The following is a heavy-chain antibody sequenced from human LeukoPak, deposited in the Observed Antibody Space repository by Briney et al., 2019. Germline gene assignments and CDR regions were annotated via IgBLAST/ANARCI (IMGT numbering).Heavy chain of an antibody. CDR2: INSDGTTT. Sequence: GGSLRLSCAASGFSFSSSWMHWVRQAPGQGLVWVSRINSDGTTTHYADSVKGRFTISRDNAKNTVYLQMNSLRPEDAAVYYCARDLGWRSYRNHWGQGTLVTVSS. J-gene: IGHJ5*02. CDR3: ARDLGWRSYRNH. D-gene: IGHD3-16*02. CDR1: GFSFSSSW. V-gene: IGHV3-74*01.